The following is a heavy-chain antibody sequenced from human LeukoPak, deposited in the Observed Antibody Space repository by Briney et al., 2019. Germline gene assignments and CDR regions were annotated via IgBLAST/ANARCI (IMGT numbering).Heavy chain of an antibody. CDR3: ARDGPATDTDLDC. CDR2: IKGDGSEK. D-gene: IGHD6-13*01. V-gene: IGHV3-7*01. J-gene: IGHJ4*02. CDR1: GFSFSSHW. Sequence: GGSLRLSCAASGFSFSSHWMNWVRQAPGKGLQWVATIKGDGSEKFYVDSVKGRFTISRVNAKNSLYLQMNPLRAEDTAVYYCARDGPATDTDLDCWGQGTLVIVSS.